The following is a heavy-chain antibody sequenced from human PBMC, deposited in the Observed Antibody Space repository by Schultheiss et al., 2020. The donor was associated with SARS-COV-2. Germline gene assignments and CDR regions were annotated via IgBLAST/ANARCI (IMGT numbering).Heavy chain of an antibody. Sequence: GGSLRLSCAASGFTFSSYAMSWVRQAPGKGLEWVSAISWDGGSTYYADSVKGRFTISRDNSKNSLYLQMNSLRTEDTALYYCAKDSTSTITFGWFDPWGQGTLVTVSS. V-gene: IGHV3-43*02. D-gene: IGHD5-24*01. CDR1: GFTFSSYA. J-gene: IGHJ5*02. CDR3: AKDSTSTITFGWFDP. CDR2: ISWDGGST.